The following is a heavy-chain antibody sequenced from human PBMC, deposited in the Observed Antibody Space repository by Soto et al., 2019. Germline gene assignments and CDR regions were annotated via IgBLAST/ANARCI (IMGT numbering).Heavy chain of an antibody. D-gene: IGHD6-25*01. Sequence: PADTLSLTCSVYGGSLSGYYWSWIRQPPGKGLEWIGEINHSGSTNYNPSLKSRVTISVDTSKNQFSLKLSSVTAADTAVYYCASVRGYTSAVYYWGQGNLLTVSS. CDR3: ASVRGYTSAVYY. V-gene: IGHV4-34*01. CDR1: GGSLSGYY. J-gene: IGHJ1*01. CDR2: INHSGST.